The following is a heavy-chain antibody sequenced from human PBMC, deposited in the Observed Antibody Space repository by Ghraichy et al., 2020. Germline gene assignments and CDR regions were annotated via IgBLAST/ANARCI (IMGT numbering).Heavy chain of an antibody. CDR3: ARAHILRLLERAFEV. V-gene: IGHV1-18*01. J-gene: IGHJ3*01. Sequence: ASVKVSCKASGYTFTNYDISWVRQVPGQGLEWMGWISTYNDNTDYAERLHGRVTMTTDTSTSTAYMELRGLRSDDTAVYYCARAHILRLLERAFEVWGQGTMVTVSP. D-gene: IGHD3-3*01. CDR2: ISTYNDNT. CDR1: GYTFTNYD.